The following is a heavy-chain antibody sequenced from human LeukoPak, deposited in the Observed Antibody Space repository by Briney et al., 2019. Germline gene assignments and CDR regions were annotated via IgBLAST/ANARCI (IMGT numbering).Heavy chain of an antibody. J-gene: IGHJ4*02. CDR2: IIPIFGTA. CDR3: ASGVGDGYNWFFDY. CDR1: GGTFSSYA. Sequence: GASVKVPCKASGGTFSSYAISWVRQAPGQGLEWMGGIIPIFGTANYAQKFQGRVTITADESTSTAYMELSSLRSEDTAVYYCASGVGDGYNWFFDYWGQGTLVTVSS. D-gene: IGHD5-24*01. V-gene: IGHV1-69*13.